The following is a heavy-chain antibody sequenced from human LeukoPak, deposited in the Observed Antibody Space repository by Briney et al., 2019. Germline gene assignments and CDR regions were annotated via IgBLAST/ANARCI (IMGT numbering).Heavy chain of an antibody. V-gene: IGHV1-2*06. J-gene: IGHJ4*02. Sequence: ASVKVSCKASGGTFSSYAISWVRQAPGQGLEWMGRINPNSGGTNYAQKFQGRVTMTRDTSISTAYMELSRLRSDDTAVYYCASSGVVVMGFDYWGQGTLVTVSS. D-gene: IGHD3-22*01. CDR3: ASSGVVVMGFDY. CDR2: INPNSGGT. CDR1: GGTFSSYA.